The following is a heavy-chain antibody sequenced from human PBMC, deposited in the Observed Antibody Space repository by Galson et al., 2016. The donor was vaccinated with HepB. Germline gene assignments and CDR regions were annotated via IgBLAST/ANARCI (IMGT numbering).Heavy chain of an antibody. CDR1: GFTFSSYA. CDR2: ISIFGDNT. CDR3: AKDLDSSGWYEGVY. J-gene: IGHJ4*02. D-gene: IGHD6-19*01. V-gene: IGHV3-23*01. Sequence: SLRLSCAASGFTFSSYAMNWVRQAPGKGLEWVATISIFGDNTHYADSVKGRFTVSRDNSKSTFYLHMHSLRVEDTAIYHCAKDLDSSGWYEGVYWGQGIPVTVSS.